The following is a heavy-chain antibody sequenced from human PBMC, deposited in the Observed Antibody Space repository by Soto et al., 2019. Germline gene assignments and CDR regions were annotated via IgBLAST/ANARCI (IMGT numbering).Heavy chain of an antibody. Sequence: TASGIDSINYAMHGVRQAPGKGLEWVAVISYDGSNKYYADSVKGRFTISRDNSKNTLYLQMNSLRAEDTAVYYCAKGSTAMSYCDYCCQGILIT. J-gene: IGHJ4*02. V-gene: IGHV3-30*18. CDR2: ISYDGSNK. D-gene: IGHD5-18*01. CDR3: AKGSTAMSYCDY. CDR1: GIDSINYA.